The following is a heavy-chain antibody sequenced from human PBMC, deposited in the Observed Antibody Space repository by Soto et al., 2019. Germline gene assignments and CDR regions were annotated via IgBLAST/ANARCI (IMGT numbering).Heavy chain of an antibody. CDR3: ARGNHRWLQLWYFDL. J-gene: IGHJ2*01. CDR1: GGTFSNYP. CDR2: IIPIFGTV. Sequence: QVQLVQSGAEVKKPGSSVKVSCKASGGTFSNYPISWVRQAPGHGLEWMGGIIPIFGTVTYSQKFQGRVTITADESTSTAYMELRSLRSEETAVYYCARGNHRWLQLWYFDLWGGGTLVTVSS. D-gene: IGHD5-12*01. V-gene: IGHV1-69*12.